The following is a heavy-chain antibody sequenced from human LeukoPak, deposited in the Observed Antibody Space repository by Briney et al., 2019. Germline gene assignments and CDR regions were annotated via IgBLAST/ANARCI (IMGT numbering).Heavy chain of an antibody. J-gene: IGHJ4*02. D-gene: IGHD2-21*02. Sequence: GGSLRLSCAASGFTFSSYAMSWVRQAPGKGLEWVSTISGSGGGTYYADSVKGRFTISRDNSKNTLYLQVNSLRAEDTAVYYCAKSPYGDHATAFDYWGQGTLVTVSS. V-gene: IGHV3-23*01. CDR3: AKSPYGDHATAFDY. CDR1: GFTFSSYA. CDR2: ISGSGGGT.